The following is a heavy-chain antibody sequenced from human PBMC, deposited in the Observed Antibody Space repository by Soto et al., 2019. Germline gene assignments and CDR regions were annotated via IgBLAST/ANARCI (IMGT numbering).Heavy chain of an antibody. V-gene: IGHV3-7*04. J-gene: IGHJ3*02. Sequence: EVQLLEAGGGLVQPGGSLRLSCAASGLTFNKYWMTWVRQAPGRGLEWVANIKGDGSAKSYGDSVKGRFTISRDNAKNSLYLHMNRLRDEDTAVYFCARELVLGLKSAFDMWGQGTLVTVSS. D-gene: IGHD2-15*01. CDR3: ARELVLGLKSAFDM. CDR2: IKGDGSAK. CDR1: GLTFNKYW.